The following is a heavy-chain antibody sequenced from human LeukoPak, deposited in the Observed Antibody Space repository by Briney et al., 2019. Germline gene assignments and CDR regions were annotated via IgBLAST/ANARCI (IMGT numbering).Heavy chain of an antibody. CDR1: GFPFSVFS. CDR3: ARGLYYYGMDV. J-gene: IGHJ6*02. Sequence: GGSLRLSCGASGFPFSVFSMNWVRLAPGKGLEWLASISDTGAGIYYADSVKGRFTISRGNAKNSLYLQMNSLRAEDTAVYYCARGLYYYGMDVWGQGTTVTVSS. CDR2: ISDTGAGI. V-gene: IGHV3-21*01.